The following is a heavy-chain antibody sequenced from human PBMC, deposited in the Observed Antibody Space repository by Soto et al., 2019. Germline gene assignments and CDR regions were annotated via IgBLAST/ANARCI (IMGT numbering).Heavy chain of an antibody. V-gene: IGHV4-59*08. Sequence: SETLSLTCTVSGGSISSYYWSWIRQPPGKGLEWIGYIYYSGSTNYNPSLKSRVTISVDTSKNQFSLKLSSVTAADTAVYYCARRHCSSTSCYNWFEPWGQGTLVTVSS. CDR2: IYYSGST. D-gene: IGHD2-2*01. CDR1: GGSISSYY. J-gene: IGHJ5*02. CDR3: ARRHCSSTSCYNWFEP.